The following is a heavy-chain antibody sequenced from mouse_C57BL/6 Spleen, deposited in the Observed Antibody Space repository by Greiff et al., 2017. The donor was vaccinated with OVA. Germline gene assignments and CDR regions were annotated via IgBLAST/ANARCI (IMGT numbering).Heavy chain of an antibody. CDR1: GYTFTSYW. CDR3: ARGSSNSYAMDY. D-gene: IGHD2-5*01. Sequence: QVQLQQPGAELVKPGASVKLSCKASGYTFTSYWMHWVKQRPGQGLEWIGMIHPNSGSTNYNEKFKSKATLTVDKSSSTAYMQLSSLTSEDSAVYYCARGSSNSYAMDYWGQGTSVTVSS. J-gene: IGHJ4*01. V-gene: IGHV1-64*01. CDR2: IHPNSGST.